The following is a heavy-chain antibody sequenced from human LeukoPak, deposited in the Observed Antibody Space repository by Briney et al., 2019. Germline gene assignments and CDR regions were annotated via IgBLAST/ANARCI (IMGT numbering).Heavy chain of an antibody. Sequence: GGSLRLSCAASGFTFSSYAMSWVRQAPGKGLEWVSAISGSGGSTYYADSVRGRFTVSRDNSRHTLYLQMNSLRGEDTAVYYCAKRDYYDTSGYAPLFDNWGQGTLVTVST. CDR3: AKRDYYDTSGYAPLFDN. J-gene: IGHJ4*02. CDR2: ISGSGGST. D-gene: IGHD3-22*01. V-gene: IGHV3-23*01. CDR1: GFTFSSYA.